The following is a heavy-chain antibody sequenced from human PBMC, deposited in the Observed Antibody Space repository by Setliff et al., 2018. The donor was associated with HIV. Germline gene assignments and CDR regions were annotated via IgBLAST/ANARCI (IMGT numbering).Heavy chain of an antibody. CDR2: ITSSGSTT. CDR3: AKDGISGGAYPPYYFDY. CDR1: GFSFSDYY. J-gene: IGHJ4*01. D-gene: IGHD2-15*01. Sequence: GGSLRLSCAASGFSFSDYYMTWVRQAPGRGLEWVSYITSSGSTTHYGDSLRGRFTASRDNAESSLFLQMNNLRVEDTAVYYCAKDGISGGAYPPYYFDYWGHGTLVTVSS. V-gene: IGHV3-11*01.